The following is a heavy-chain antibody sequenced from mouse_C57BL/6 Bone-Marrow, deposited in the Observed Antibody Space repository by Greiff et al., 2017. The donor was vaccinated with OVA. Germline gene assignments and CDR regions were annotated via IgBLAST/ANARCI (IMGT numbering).Heavy chain of an antibody. CDR1: GYTFTDYY. CDR2: INPNNGGT. CDR3: ARRGYYYGSSYFYYAMDY. V-gene: IGHV1-26*01. J-gene: IGHJ4*01. Sequence: EVKLQQSGPELVKPGASVKISCKASGYTFTDYYMNWVKQSPGKSLEWIGDINPNNGGTSYNQKFKGKATLTVDKSSSTAYMELRSLTSEDSAVYYCARRGYYYGSSYFYYAMDYWGQGTSVTVSS. D-gene: IGHD1-1*01.